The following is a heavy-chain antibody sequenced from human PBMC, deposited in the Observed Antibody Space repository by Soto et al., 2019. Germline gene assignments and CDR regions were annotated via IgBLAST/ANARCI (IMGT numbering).Heavy chain of an antibody. D-gene: IGHD1-26*01. CDR1: GGSISSSSYY. Sequence: PSETLSLTCTVSGGSISSSSYYWGWIRQPPGKGLEWIGSIYYSGSTYYNPSLKSRVTISVDTSKNQFSLKLSSVTAADTAVYYCSSGSSPLCDYWGQGTLVTVSS. CDR3: SSGSSPLCDY. CDR2: IYYSGST. J-gene: IGHJ4*02. V-gene: IGHV4-39*01.